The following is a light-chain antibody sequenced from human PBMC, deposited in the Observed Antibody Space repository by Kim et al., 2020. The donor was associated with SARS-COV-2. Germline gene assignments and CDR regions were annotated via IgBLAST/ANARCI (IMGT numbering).Light chain of an antibody. CDR2: GAS. Sequence: EIVLTQSPGTLSLSPGEGATLSCRASQSVSGSKLVWYQQKPGQAPRLLIYGASSRATGIPDRFSGSGSGTDFTLTISRLEPEDVAVYYCQQYGSSPRTFGQGTKLEI. V-gene: IGKV3-20*01. CDR3: QQYGSSPRT. CDR1: QSVSGSK. J-gene: IGKJ2*01.